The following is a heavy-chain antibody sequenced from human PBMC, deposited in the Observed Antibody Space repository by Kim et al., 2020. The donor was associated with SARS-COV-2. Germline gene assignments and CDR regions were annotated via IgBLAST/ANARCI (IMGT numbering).Heavy chain of an antibody. V-gene: IGHV4-59*01. J-gene: IGHJ3*02. CDR3: ARAGYYGSGRGAFDI. CDR2: IYYSGST. CDR1: GGSISSYY. D-gene: IGHD3-10*01. Sequence: SETLSLTCTVSGGSISSYYWSWIRQPPGKGLEWIGYIYYSGSTNYNPSLKSRVTISVDTSKNQFSLKLSSVTAADTAVYYCARAGYYGSGRGAFDIWGQGTMVTVSS.